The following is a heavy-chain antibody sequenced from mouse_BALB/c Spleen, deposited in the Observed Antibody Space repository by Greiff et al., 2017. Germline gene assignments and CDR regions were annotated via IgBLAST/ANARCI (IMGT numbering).Heavy chain of an antibody. V-gene: IGHV5-17*02. D-gene: IGHD1-1*01. J-gene: IGHJ2*01. CDR3: ARKGEDGCLDY. CDR2: ISSGSSTI. Sequence: EVQGVESGGGLVQPGGSRKLSCAASGFTFSSFGMHWVRQAPEKGLEWVAYISSGSSTIYYADTVKGRFTISRDNPKNTLFLQMTSLRSEDTAMYYCARKGEDGCLDYWGQGTTLTVSS. CDR1: GFTFSSFG.